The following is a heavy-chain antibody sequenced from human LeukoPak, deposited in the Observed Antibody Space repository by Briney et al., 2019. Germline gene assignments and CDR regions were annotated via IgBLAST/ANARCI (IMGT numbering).Heavy chain of an antibody. CDR3: ARAVIDFWSGYYTTYYFDY. J-gene: IGHJ4*02. CDR2: ISAYNGNT. CDR1: GYTFTSYG. V-gene: IGHV1-18*01. Sequence: ASVKVSCKASGYTFTSYGISWVRQAPGQGLEWMGWISAYNGNTNYAQKLQGRVTMTTDTSTSTAYMELRSLRSDDTAVYYCARAVIDFWSGYYTTYYFDYWGQGTLVTVSS. D-gene: IGHD3-3*01.